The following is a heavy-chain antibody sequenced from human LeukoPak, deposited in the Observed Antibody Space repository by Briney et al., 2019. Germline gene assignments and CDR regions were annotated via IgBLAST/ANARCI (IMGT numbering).Heavy chain of an antibody. CDR3: ARGERGFGDPYSYFDY. CDR2: INRDGRSA. J-gene: IGHJ4*02. D-gene: IGHD3-16*01. V-gene: IGHV3-74*01. Sequence: PGGSLRLSCRASGFNLSDYWMHWVRQAPGEGLLWVSRINRDGRSAGYADFVKGRSTISRDNSKNTLAMQLDSLTVEDTGVYYCARGERGFGDPYSYFDYWGQGLLVTVSS. CDR1: GFNLSDYW.